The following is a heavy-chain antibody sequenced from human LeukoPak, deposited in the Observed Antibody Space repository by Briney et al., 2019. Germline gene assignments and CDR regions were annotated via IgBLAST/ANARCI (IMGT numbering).Heavy chain of an antibody. CDR1: GFDIRHYY. Sequence: GGSLRLSCVASGFDIRHYYMSWVRQAPGKGLEWVADIRNDGTNIYNVDSVRGRFTISRDDAKNSLFLQMNSLKDEDTAVYYCARDGSRRDFSLDYWGQGTLVTVSS. CDR2: IRNDGTNI. J-gene: IGHJ4*02. D-gene: IGHD3-10*01. V-gene: IGHV3-7*04. CDR3: ARDGSRRDFSLDY.